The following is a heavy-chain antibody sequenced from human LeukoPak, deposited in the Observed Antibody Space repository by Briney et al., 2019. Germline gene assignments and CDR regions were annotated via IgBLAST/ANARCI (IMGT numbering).Heavy chain of an antibody. J-gene: IGHJ4*02. CDR1: GFTFSSYS. CDR3: ARVTPEESYYYDSSGYDY. D-gene: IGHD3-22*01. V-gene: IGHV3-21*01. Sequence: PGGSLRLSCAASGFTFSSYSMNWVSQAPGKGLEWVSSISSSSSYIYYADSVKGRFTISRDNAKSSLYLQMNSLRAEDTAVYYCARVTPEESYYYDSSGYDYWGQGTLVTVSS. CDR2: ISSSSSYI.